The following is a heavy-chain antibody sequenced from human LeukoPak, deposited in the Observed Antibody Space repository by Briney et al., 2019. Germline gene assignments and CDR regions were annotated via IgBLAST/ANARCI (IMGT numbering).Heavy chain of an antibody. Sequence: KPGESLKISCKGSGYSFTSYWIGWVRQMPGKGLEWMGIIYPGDSDTRYSPSFQGQVTISADKSISTAYLQWSSLKASDTAMYYCARIPLGSTVTVLFDYWGQGTLVTVSS. CDR2: IYPGDSDT. J-gene: IGHJ4*02. CDR1: GYSFTSYW. V-gene: IGHV5-51*01. CDR3: ARIPLGSTVTVLFDY. D-gene: IGHD4-17*01.